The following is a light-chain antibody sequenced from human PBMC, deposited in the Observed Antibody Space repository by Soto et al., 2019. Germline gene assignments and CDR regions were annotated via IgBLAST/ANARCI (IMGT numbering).Light chain of an antibody. CDR2: GAS. CDR3: QQYHNWPPIT. J-gene: IGKJ5*01. V-gene: IGKV3-15*01. Sequence: DIVMTQSPATLPVSPVERATLSCRASQSVSSSYLAWYQQKPGQAPRLLIYGASTRATGIPARFSGSGSGAEFTLTISSLQSEDFALYYCQQYHNWPPITFGQGTRLEIK. CDR1: QSVSSSY.